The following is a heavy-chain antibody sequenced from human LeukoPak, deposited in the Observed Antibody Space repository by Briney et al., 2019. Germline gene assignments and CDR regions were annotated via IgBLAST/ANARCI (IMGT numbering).Heavy chain of an antibody. CDR2: INHSGST. CDR1: GGSFSGYY. CDR3: ASSSSENEYYFDY. Sequence: SETLSLTCAVYGGSFSGYYWSWIRQPPGKGLEWIGEINHSGSTNYNPSLKSRVTILVDTSKNQFSLKLSSVTAADTAVYYCASSSSENEYYFDYWGQGTLVTVSS. V-gene: IGHV4-34*01. D-gene: IGHD6-6*01. J-gene: IGHJ4*02.